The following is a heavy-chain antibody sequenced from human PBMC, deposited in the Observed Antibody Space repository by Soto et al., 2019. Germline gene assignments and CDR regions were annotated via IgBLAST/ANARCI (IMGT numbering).Heavy chain of an antibody. CDR2: IWSDGSNK. J-gene: IGHJ5*02. D-gene: IGHD1-26*01. CDR1: GFTSSNYA. Sequence: QVQLVESGGGVVQPGRSLSLSCAASGFTSSNYAIHWVRQAPGKGLEWVSVIWSDGSNKYYTDSVKGRFTISRDNSKNTVHLQMNSLRAEDTAVYYCARDQTGSYPYNWFDPWGQGTLVTVSS. CDR3: ARDQTGSYPYNWFDP. V-gene: IGHV3-33*01.